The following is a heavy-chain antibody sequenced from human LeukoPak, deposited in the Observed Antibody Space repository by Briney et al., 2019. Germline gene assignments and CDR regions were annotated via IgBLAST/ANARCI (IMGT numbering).Heavy chain of an antibody. CDR2: ISYDGSNK. Sequence: GGSLRLSCAASGFTFSSYAMHWVRQAPGKGLEWVAVISYDGSNKYYADSVKGRFTISRDNSKNTLYLQMNSLRAEDTAVYYCARDWSGYCTNGVCYNSGYFAYWGQGTLVTVSS. CDR3: ARDWSGYCTNGVCYNSGYFAY. J-gene: IGHJ4*02. CDR1: GFTFSSYA. V-gene: IGHV3-30-3*01. D-gene: IGHD2-8*01.